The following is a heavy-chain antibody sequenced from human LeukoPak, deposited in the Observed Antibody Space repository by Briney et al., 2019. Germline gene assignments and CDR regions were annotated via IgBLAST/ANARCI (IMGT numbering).Heavy chain of an antibody. CDR3: ARVPRRDYMDV. J-gene: IGHJ6*03. V-gene: IGHV3-20*04. Sequence: GGSLRLSCAASGFTFDDYGMSWVRQAPGKGLEWVSGINWNGGSTGYADSVKGRFTVSRDNAKNSLYLQMNSPRAEDTALYYCARVPRRDYMDVWGKGTTVTVSS. CDR1: GFTFDDYG. CDR2: INWNGGST.